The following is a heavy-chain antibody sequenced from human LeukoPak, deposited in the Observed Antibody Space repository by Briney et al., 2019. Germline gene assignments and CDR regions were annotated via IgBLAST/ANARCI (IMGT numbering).Heavy chain of an antibody. CDR2: IIPIFGTA. Sequence: GASVNVSCKASGGTFSSYAISWVRQAPGPGLEWMGGIIPIFGTANYDQTFQGRVTITADESTSTAYMELSSLRSEDTAVYYCARSRVEMATIFDYWGQGTLVTVSS. CDR3: ARSRVEMATIFDY. D-gene: IGHD5-24*01. CDR1: GGTFSSYA. J-gene: IGHJ4*02. V-gene: IGHV1-69*13.